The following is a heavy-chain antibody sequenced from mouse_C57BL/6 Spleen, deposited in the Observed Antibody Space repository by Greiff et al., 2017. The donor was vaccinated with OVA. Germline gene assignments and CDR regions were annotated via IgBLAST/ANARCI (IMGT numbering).Heavy chain of an antibody. CDR3: AGHDGYYEVYAMDY. CDR2: ISSGGSYT. Sequence: EVMLVESGGDLVKPGGSLKLSCAASGFTFSSYGMSWVRQTPDKRLEWVATISSGGSYTYYPDSVKGRFTISRDNAKNTLYLQMSSLKSEDTAMYYCAGHDGYYEVYAMDYWGQGTSVTVSS. J-gene: IGHJ4*01. CDR1: GFTFSSYG. D-gene: IGHD2-3*01. V-gene: IGHV5-6*02.